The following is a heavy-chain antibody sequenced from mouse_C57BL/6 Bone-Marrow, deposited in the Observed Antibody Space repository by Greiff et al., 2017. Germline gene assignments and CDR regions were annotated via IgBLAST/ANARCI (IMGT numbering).Heavy chain of an antibody. V-gene: IGHV1-22*01. J-gene: IGHJ3*01. CDR3: ARAEYDGYYVWFAY. CDR2: INPNNGGT. CDR1: GYTFTDYN. Sequence: EVQLQESGPELVKPGASVKMSCKASGYTFTDYNMHWVKQSHGKSLEWIGYINPNNGGTSYNQKFKGKATLTVNKSSSTAYMELRSLTSEDSAVYYCARAEYDGYYVWFAYWGQGTLVTVSA. D-gene: IGHD2-3*01.